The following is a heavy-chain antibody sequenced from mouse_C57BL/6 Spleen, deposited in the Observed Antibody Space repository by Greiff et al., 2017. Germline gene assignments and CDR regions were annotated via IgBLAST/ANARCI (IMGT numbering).Heavy chain of an antibody. CDR3: ARLTMERPYFDY. CDR2: IYPGGGYT. D-gene: IGHD1-1*02. CDR1: GYTFTNYW. V-gene: IGHV1-63*01. J-gene: IGHJ2*01. Sequence: AAYPLRPGTPVKMSCKASGYTFTNYWIGWAKQRPGHGLEWIGDIYPGGGYTNYNEKFKGKATLTADKSSSTAYMQFSSLTSEDSAIYYCARLTMERPYFDYWGQGTTLTVSS.